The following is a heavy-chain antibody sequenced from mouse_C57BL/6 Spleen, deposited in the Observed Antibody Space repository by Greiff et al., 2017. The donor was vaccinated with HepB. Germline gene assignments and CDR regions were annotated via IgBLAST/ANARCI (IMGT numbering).Heavy chain of an antibody. CDR3: ARYLLVYYERGYYAMDY. J-gene: IGHJ4*01. Sequence: QVQLQQPGAELVKPGASVKLSCKASGYTFTSYWMHWVKQRPGQGLEWIGMIHPNSGSTNYNEKFKSKATLTVDKSSSTAYMQLSSLTSEDSAVYYCARYLLVYYERGYYAMDYWGQGTSVTVSS. D-gene: IGHD2-4*01. V-gene: IGHV1-64*01. CDR1: GYTFTSYW. CDR2: IHPNSGST.